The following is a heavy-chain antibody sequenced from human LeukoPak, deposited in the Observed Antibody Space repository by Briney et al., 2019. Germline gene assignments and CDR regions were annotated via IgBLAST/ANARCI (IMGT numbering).Heavy chain of an antibody. Sequence: SETLSLTCTVSGGSIPRYYWSWIRQAPGKALEWIGYILDSGDTTHKYNPSLKSRVTISGDTSKNQFSLQLTSVTAADTAVYYCARQVRTGVAGTPFFDYWGQGTLVTVSS. CDR3: ARQVRTGVAGTPFFDY. V-gene: IGHV4-59*08. CDR1: GGSIPRYY. J-gene: IGHJ4*02. CDR2: ILDSGDTTH. D-gene: IGHD6-19*01.